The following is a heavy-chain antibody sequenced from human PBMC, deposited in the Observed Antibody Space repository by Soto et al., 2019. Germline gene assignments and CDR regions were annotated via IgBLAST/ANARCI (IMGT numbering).Heavy chain of an antibody. CDR1: GYTFTIFD. CDR3: ATSWAPNYPDAFDI. CDR2: IDPEDGDT. V-gene: IGHV1-24*01. Sequence: ASVKVSCTASGYTFTIFDINWVRQATGKGLEWMGGIDPEDGDTIYAQKFQGRVTMTEDTSTDTAYMELSSLRSEDTAVYYCATSWAPNYPDAFDIWGQGTMVTVSS. J-gene: IGHJ3*02. D-gene: IGHD4-4*01.